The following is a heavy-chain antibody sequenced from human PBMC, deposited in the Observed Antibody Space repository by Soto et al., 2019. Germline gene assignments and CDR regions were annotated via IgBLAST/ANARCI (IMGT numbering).Heavy chain of an antibody. D-gene: IGHD2-15*01. Sequence: VQLVESGGGLVKPGGSLRVSCAAAGFTFSSYTMNWVRQAPGKGLEWVSSISSRSSDIYYADSVKGRFTISRDNAKNSLHLQMSSLRAEDTAVYYCARIKGYCSGGRCSEIDYWGQGTLVTVSS. J-gene: IGHJ4*02. V-gene: IGHV3-21*01. CDR1: GFTFSSYT. CDR3: ARIKGYCSGGRCSEIDY. CDR2: ISSRSSDI.